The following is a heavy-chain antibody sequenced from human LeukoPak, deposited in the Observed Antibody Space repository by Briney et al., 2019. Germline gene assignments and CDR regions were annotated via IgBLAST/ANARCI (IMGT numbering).Heavy chain of an antibody. CDR1: GFTFTTNW. J-gene: IGHJ5*01. V-gene: IGHV3-30*02. CDR3: TREGMGTSFSAWFDP. D-gene: IGHD1-7*01. CDR2: IRYDGSNK. Sequence: GGSLRLSCAASGFTFTTNWMHWVRQAPGKGLEWVAFIRYDGSNKYYADSVKGRFTISRDNSKNTLYLQMNSLRTEDTAVYYCTREGMGTSFSAWFDPWGQGTLVTVSS.